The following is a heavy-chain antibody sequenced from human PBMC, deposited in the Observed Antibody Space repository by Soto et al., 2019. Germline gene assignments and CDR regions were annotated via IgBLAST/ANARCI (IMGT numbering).Heavy chain of an antibody. CDR1: GFTFSSYW. J-gene: IGHJ3*02. V-gene: IGHV3-7*01. CDR3: ARDRGLRIPDDWSDAFDI. Sequence: GGSLRLSCAASGFTFSSYWMSWVRQAPGKGLEWVANIKQDGSEKYYEDSVKGRFTISRDNAKNSLYLQMNSLRAEDTAVYYCARDRGLRIPDDWSDAFDIWGQGTMVTVSS. D-gene: IGHD1-1*01. CDR2: IKQDGSEK.